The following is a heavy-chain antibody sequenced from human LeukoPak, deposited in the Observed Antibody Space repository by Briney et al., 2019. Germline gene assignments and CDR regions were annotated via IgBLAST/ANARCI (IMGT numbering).Heavy chain of an antibody. J-gene: IGHJ4*02. Sequence: GGFLRLSCAASGFTFSSYGMSWVRQAPGKGLEWVSAISGSGGSTYYADSVKGRFTISRDNSKNTLYLQMNSLRAEDTAVYYCAKDLWLGYCSSTSCFYFDYWGQGTLVTVSS. CDR2: ISGSGGST. D-gene: IGHD2-2*01. CDR3: AKDLWLGYCSSTSCFYFDY. CDR1: GFTFSSYG. V-gene: IGHV3-23*01.